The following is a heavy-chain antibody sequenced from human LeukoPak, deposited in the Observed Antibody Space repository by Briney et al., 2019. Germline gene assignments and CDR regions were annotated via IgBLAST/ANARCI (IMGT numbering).Heavy chain of an antibody. CDR2: ISSSSSYI. Sequence: PGGSLRLSCAASGFTFSSYSMNWVRQAPGKGLEWVSSISSSSSYIYYADSVKGRFTISRDNAKNSLYLQMNSLRAEDTAVYYCARAPRDRYYDFWSGYLNWFDPWGQGTLVTVSS. V-gene: IGHV3-21*01. J-gene: IGHJ5*02. CDR1: GFTFSSYS. D-gene: IGHD3-3*01. CDR3: ARAPRDRYYDFWSGYLNWFDP.